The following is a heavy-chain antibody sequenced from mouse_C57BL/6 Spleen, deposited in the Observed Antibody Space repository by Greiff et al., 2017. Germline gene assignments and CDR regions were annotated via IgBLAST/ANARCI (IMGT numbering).Heavy chain of an antibody. CDR2: INPYNGGT. V-gene: IGHV1-19*01. Sequence: VQLQQSGPVLVKPGASVKMSCKASGYTFTDYYMNWVKQSNGKSLEWIGVINPYNGGTSYNQKFKGKATLTVDKSSSTAYMELNSLTSEDSAVYYCAKADYSNCDWYFDVWGTGTTVTVSS. D-gene: IGHD2-5*01. J-gene: IGHJ1*03. CDR1: GYTFTDYY. CDR3: AKADYSNCDWYFDV.